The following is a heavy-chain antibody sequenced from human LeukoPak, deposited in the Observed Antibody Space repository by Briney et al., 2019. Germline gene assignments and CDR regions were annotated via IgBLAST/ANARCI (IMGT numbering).Heavy chain of an antibody. CDR3: ASAPDYYYYGMDV. CDR2: IYYSGST. CDR1: GGSISSYY. V-gene: IGHV4-59*01. J-gene: IGHJ6*02. Sequence: SETLSLTCTVSGGSISSYYWSWIRQPPGKGLEWIGYIYYSGSTNYNPSLKSRVTISVDTSKNQFSLKLNSVTAADTAVYYCASAPDYYYYGMDVWGQGTTVTVSS.